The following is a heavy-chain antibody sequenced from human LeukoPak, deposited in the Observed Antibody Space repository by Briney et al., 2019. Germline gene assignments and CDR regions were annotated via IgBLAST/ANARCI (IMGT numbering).Heavy chain of an antibody. CDR1: GGSISSGGYS. CDR3: AGRRLYYFDY. CDR2: IYHSGST. J-gene: IGHJ4*02. V-gene: IGHV4-30-2*01. Sequence: SQTLSHTCAVSGGSISSGGYSWSWIRQPPGKGLEWIGYIYHSGSTYYNPSLKSRVTISVDRSKNQFSLKLSSVTAADTAVYYCAGRRLYYFDYWGQGTLVTVSS.